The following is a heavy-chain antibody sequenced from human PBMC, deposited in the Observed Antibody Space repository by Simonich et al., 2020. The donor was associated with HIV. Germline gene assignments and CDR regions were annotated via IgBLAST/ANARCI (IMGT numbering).Heavy chain of an antibody. Sequence: QVQLQQWGAGLLKPSETLFLTCAVYGGGSSGYFWTWIRQSPGKGLEWIGQINQRGSPNYHPSLKSRVTISVDTSNNQFLLKVTSVTAADTAVYYCARGADTFWLGDFQHWGQGTLVTVSS. CDR3: ARGADTFWLGDFQH. D-gene: IGHD3-10*01. J-gene: IGHJ1*01. V-gene: IGHV4-34*01. CDR1: GGGSSGYF. CDR2: INQRGSP.